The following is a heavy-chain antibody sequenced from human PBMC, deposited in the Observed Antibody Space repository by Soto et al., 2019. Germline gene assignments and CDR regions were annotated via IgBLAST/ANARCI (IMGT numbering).Heavy chain of an antibody. J-gene: IGHJ3*02. Sequence: SATLSLTRTVSVTAITGHFWGWKRQPAGKGLDWIGRIYSSGSTNYNPSLNSRITMSVDTSKNQFSLKLSSVSAADTAVYYCARAYDSNGNHAFDIWGQGTLVT. CDR2: IYSSGST. CDR3: ARAYDSNGNHAFDI. V-gene: IGHV4-4*07. CDR1: VTAITGHF. D-gene: IGHD3-22*01.